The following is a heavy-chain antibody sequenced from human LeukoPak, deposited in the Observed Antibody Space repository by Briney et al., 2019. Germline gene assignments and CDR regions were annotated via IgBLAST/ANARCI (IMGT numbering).Heavy chain of an antibody. CDR2: ISSSSSTI. D-gene: IGHD6-19*01. CDR1: GFTFSSYS. Sequence: GGSLRLSCAASGFTFSSYSMNWVRQAPGKGLEWVSYISSSSSTIYYADSVKGRFTISRDNSKNTLYLQMNSLRAEDTAVYYCAKDLYSSGWYCDYWGQGTLVTVSS. V-gene: IGHV3-48*01. J-gene: IGHJ4*02. CDR3: AKDLYSSGWYCDY.